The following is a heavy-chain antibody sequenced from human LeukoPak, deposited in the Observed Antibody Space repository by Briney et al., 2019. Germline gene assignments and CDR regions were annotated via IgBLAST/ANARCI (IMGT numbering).Heavy chain of an antibody. CDR1: GYTFTSYD. V-gene: IGHV1-18*01. D-gene: IGHD1-26*01. CDR3: AGSIVGATQSFDY. J-gene: IGHJ4*02. Sequence: GASVKVSCKASGYTFTSYDINWVRQATGQGLEWMGWMNPNSGNTNYAQKLQGRVTMTTDTSTSTAYMELRSLRSDDTAVYYCAGSIVGATQSFDYWGQGTLVTVSS. CDR2: MNPNSGNT.